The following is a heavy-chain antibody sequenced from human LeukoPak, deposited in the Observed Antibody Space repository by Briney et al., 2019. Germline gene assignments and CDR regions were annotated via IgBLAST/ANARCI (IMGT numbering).Heavy chain of an antibody. CDR1: GFTFSSYG. CDR2: ISYDGSNK. CDR3: AKDYYDSSGPDY. V-gene: IGHV3-30*18. D-gene: IGHD3-22*01. J-gene: IGHJ4*02. Sequence: PGGSLRLSCAASGFTFSSYGMHWVRQAPGKGLEWVAVISYDGSNKYYADSVKGRVTISRDNSENTLFLQMNSLRAEDTAVYYCAKDYYDSSGPDYWGQGTLVTVSS.